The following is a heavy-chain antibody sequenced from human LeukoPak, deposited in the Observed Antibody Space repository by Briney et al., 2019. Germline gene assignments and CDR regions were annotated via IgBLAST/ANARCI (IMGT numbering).Heavy chain of an antibody. V-gene: IGHV4-59*01. CDR1: GGSISSYY. J-gene: IGHJ3*02. D-gene: IGHD1-1*01. CDR2: IYYSGST. CDR3: ARDKGYTYPGAFDI. Sequence: SETLSLTCTVSGGSISSYYWSWLRQPPGKGLEWIGYIYYSGSTNYNPSLKSRVTISVDTSKNQFSLKLSSVTAADTAVYYCARDKGYTYPGAFDIWGQGTMVTVSS.